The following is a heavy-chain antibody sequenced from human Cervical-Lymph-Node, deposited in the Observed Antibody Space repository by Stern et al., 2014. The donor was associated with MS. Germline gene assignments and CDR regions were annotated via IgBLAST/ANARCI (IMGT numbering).Heavy chain of an antibody. Sequence: VQLVQSGAEVKKPGASVKVSCKASGYTFTTYGISWVRQAPGQGLEGMGWIRAYNSNTQYAHTIQGRVTLTTDTSTSTAYMELRSLRSDDTAVYYCARAHPLGAAAASFDCWGQGTLVTVSS. CDR2: IRAYNSNT. CDR1: GYTFTTYG. CDR3: ARAHPLGAAAASFDC. J-gene: IGHJ4*02. D-gene: IGHD6-13*01. V-gene: IGHV1-18*04.